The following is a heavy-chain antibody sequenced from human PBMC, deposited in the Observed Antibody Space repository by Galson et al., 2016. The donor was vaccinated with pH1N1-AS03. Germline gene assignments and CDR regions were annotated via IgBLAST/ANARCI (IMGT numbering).Heavy chain of an antibody. J-gene: IGHJ4*02. CDR2: IKTTADGGTA. CDR3: LCNFDY. CDR1: GFVFDKAW. V-gene: IGHV3-15*01. Sequence: SLRLSCAASGFVFDKAWMSWVRQAPGKGLEWLGRIKTTADGGTADYAGPVKDRFIISRDDSQNTVSLQMNGLRSEDTGVYYCLCNFDYWGQRTQITVSS.